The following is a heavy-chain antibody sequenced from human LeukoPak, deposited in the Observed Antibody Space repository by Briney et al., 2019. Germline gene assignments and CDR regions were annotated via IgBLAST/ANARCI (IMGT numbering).Heavy chain of an antibody. CDR3: ARGNVSVLMVDAEYYFDY. J-gene: IGHJ4*02. D-gene: IGHD2-8*01. Sequence: SETLSLICALYGGSFSGYYWRWIRQPPGKGLEWLGEINQSGSTNYNSSLKSRVTISVDKSKNQFSLKLSSVTDADTAVYYCARGNVSVLMVDAEYYFDYRGQGTLVTVS. V-gene: IGHV4-34*01. CDR2: INQSGST. CDR1: GGSFSGYY.